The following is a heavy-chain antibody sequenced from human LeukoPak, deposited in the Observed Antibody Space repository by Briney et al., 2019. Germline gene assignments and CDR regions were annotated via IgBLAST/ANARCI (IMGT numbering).Heavy chain of an antibody. Sequence: SVKVSCKASGGTFSSYAISWVRQAPGQGLEWMGGIIPIFGTANYAQKFQGRVTITADESTSTAYMELSSLRSEDTAVYYCARGPPHYYDSSGYYSPFDYWGQGTLVTVSS. J-gene: IGHJ4*02. D-gene: IGHD3-22*01. CDR2: IIPIFGTA. CDR3: ARGPPHYYDSSGYYSPFDY. CDR1: GGTFSSYA. V-gene: IGHV1-69*13.